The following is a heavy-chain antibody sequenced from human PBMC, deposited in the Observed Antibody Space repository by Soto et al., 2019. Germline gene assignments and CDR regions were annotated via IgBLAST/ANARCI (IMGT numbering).Heavy chain of an antibody. V-gene: IGHV4-61*01. D-gene: IGHD6-19*01. J-gene: IGHJ5*02. CDR3: ARLSAAWFDP. CDR1: GGSVSSGSYH. Sequence: QVQLQESGPGLVKPSETLSLTCTVSGGSVSSGSYHWGWIRQPPGKGLEWIGYIYHIGSTNYNPSLKSRVTISVDTSKNQFSLSLTSVTAADTAVYYCARLSAAWFDPWGQGTLVTVAS. CDR2: IYHIGST.